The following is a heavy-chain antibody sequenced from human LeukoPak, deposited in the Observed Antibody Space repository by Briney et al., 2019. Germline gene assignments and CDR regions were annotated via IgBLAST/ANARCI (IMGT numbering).Heavy chain of an antibody. CDR2: IYHSGST. D-gene: IGHD2-2*01. CDR3: ARAPDCSSTSCHAFDI. CDR1: GGSISSGGYY. V-gene: IGHV4-30-2*01. J-gene: IGHJ3*02. Sequence: SETLSLTCTISGGSISSGGYYWSWIRQPPGKGLEWIGYIYHSGSTYYNPSLKSRVTISVDRSKNQFSLKLSSVTAADTAVYYCARAPDCSSTSCHAFDIWGQGTMVTVSS.